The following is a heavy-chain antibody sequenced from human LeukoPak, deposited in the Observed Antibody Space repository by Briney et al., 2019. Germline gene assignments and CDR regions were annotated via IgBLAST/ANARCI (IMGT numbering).Heavy chain of an antibody. J-gene: IGHJ5*02. V-gene: IGHV3-53*01. CDR3: ARDLGHPRDDP. Sequence: PGGSLSLSCAASGFTVSTNYMTWVRQAPGKGLEWVSVIYSGGSTYYADSVKGRFTISRDNAKNSLYLQMNSLRAEDTAVYYCARDLGHPRDDPWGQGTLATVSS. CDR1: GFTVSTNY. CDR2: IYSGGST.